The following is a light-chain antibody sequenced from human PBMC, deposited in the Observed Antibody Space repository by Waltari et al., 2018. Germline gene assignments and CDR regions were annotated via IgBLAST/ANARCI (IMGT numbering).Light chain of an antibody. Sequence: EIVLTQSPATVSVSPGERATLSCRASHSISNNLAWYQQKPGQAPRLLIYGASARATGIPARFSDSGSGTEFTLTISSLQSEDFAIYYWQQYNNWPPVFTFCPGTKVDF. CDR1: HSISNN. CDR2: GAS. V-gene: IGKV3-15*01. CDR3: QQYNNWPPVFT. J-gene: IGKJ3*01.